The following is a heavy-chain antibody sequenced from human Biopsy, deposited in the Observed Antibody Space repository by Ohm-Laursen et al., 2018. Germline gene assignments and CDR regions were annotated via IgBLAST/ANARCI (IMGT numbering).Heavy chain of an antibody. CDR3: ARRGSGGRSFDY. CDR1: GDSINSSY. D-gene: IGHD2-15*01. V-gene: IGHV4-59*08. CDR2: ISNSGNT. J-gene: IGHJ4*02. Sequence: GTLSLTCTVSGDSINSSYWSWIRQAPGKGLEWIGFISNSGNTNYNPSLKSRVTISADTSKNQFSLKLGSVTVADTVVFYCARRGSGGRSFDYWGQGSLVTVSS.